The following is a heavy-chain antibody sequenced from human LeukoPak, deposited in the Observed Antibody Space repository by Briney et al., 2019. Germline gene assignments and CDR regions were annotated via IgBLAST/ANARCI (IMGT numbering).Heavy chain of an antibody. V-gene: IGHV3-30-3*01. J-gene: IGHJ1*01. D-gene: IGHD2-15*01. CDR2: ISYDGSNK. CDR3: AKDLRGWQPTEYFQH. Sequence: QPGGSLRLSCAASGFTFSSYAMPWVRQAPGKGLEWVAVISYDGSNKYYAGSVKGRFTISRDNSKNTLYLQMNSLRAEDTAVYYCAKDLRGWQPTEYFQHWGQGTLVTVSS. CDR1: GFTFSSYA.